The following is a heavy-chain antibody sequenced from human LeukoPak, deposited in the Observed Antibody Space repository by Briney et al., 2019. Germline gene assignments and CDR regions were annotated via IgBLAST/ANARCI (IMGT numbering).Heavy chain of an antibody. CDR3: ARQGITMVRGVIISFDY. Sequence: PSETLSLTCAVSGYSISSGYYWGWIRQPPGKGLEWIGSIYHSGSTYYNPSLKSRVTISVDTSKNQFSLKLSSVTAADTAVYYCARQGITMVRGVIISFDYWGQGTLVTVSS. V-gene: IGHV4-38-2*01. CDR1: GYSISSGYY. CDR2: IYHSGST. D-gene: IGHD3-10*01. J-gene: IGHJ4*02.